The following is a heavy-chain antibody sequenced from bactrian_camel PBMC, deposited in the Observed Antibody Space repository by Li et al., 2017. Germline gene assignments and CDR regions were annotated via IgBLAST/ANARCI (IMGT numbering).Heavy chain of an antibody. V-gene: IGHV3S26*01. Sequence: HVQLVESGGGSVQAGGSLRLSCVASGDTIGRYCMGWFRQIPDKERQGIAHIVPDIGIAGYADSVKGRFTISQDDAKNTVYLQMDSLALEDTAMYYCAASTSRCSGTVFSARCYTFWGQGTQVTVS. CDR1: GDTIGRYC. J-gene: IGHJ4*01. CDR2: IVPDIGIA. D-gene: IGHD2*01. CDR3: AASTSRCSGTVFSARCYTF.